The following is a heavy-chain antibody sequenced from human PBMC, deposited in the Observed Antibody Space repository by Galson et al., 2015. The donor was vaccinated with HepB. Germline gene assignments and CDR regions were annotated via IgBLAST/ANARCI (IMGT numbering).Heavy chain of an antibody. V-gene: IGHV3-7*03. CDR1: GFTFSSYW. J-gene: IGHJ6*02. Sequence: SLRLSCAASGFTFSSYWMSWVRQAPGKGLEWVANIKQDGSEKYYADSVKGRFTISRDNAKNSLYLQMNSLRAEDTAVYYCARDQYQLLGGYYYGMDVWGQGTTVTVSS. CDR2: IKQDGSEK. CDR3: ARDQYQLLGGYYYGMDV. D-gene: IGHD2-2*01.